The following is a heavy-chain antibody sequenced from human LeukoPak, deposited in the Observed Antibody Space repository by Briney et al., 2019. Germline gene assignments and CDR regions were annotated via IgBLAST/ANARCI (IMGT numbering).Heavy chain of an antibody. CDR1: GFTFSSYG. CDR3: ARRDIVVVPAAIFGAFDI. CDR2: IRYDGSNK. D-gene: IGHD2-2*02. J-gene: IGHJ3*02. V-gene: IGHV3-30*02. Sequence: GGSLRLSCAASGFTFSSYGMHWVRQAPGKGLEWVAFIRYDGSNKYYADSVKGRFTISRDNAKDSLYLQMNSLRAEDTALYYCARRDIVVVPAAIFGAFDIWGQGTMATVSS.